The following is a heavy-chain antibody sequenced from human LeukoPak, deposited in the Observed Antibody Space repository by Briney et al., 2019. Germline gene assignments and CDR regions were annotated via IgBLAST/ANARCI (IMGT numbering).Heavy chain of an antibody. CDR2: IIPIFGTA. CDR1: GGTFSSYA. Sequence: SVKVSCKASGGTFSSYAISWVRQAPGQGLEWMGGIIPIFGTANYAQKFQGRVTMTRDTSISTAYMELSRLRSDDTAVYYCAATVTTGYYYMDVWGKGTTVTVSS. D-gene: IGHD4-11*01. J-gene: IGHJ6*03. CDR3: AATVTTGYYYMDV. V-gene: IGHV1-69*05.